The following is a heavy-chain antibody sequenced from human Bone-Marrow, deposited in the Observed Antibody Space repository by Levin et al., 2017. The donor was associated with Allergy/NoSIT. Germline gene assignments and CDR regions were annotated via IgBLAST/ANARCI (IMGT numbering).Heavy chain of an antibody. V-gene: IGHV3-30-3*01. CDR2: ISYDGSNK. CDR1: GFTFSSYA. Sequence: PGGSLRLSCAASGFTFSSYAMHWVRQAPGKGLEWVAVISYDGSNKYYADSVKGRFTISRDNSKNTLYLQMNSLRAEDTAVYYCARGRTPLYYDILTGYLDYWGQGTLVTVSS. CDR3: ARGRTPLYYDILTGYLDY. D-gene: IGHD3-9*01. J-gene: IGHJ4*02.